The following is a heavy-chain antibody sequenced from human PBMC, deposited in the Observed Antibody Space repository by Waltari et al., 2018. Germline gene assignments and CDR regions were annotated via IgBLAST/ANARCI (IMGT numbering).Heavy chain of an antibody. CDR3: SRGTGLDY. D-gene: IGHD1-1*01. Sequence: QLQLQESGPGLVQSSETLSVTCAVSGGSISSTYWSWIRHAPGKGLEWLGYLFGSGSVTSDSSSLKGRVTLSVDTSKNQLSLRLSSVTAADTAVYYCSRGTGLDYWGQGVLVTVSS. CDR2: LFGSGSVT. J-gene: IGHJ4*02. V-gene: IGHV4-59*12. CDR1: GGSISSTY.